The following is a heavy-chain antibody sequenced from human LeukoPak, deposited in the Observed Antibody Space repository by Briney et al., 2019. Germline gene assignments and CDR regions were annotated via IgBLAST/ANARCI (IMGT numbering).Heavy chain of an antibody. Sequence: EASVKVSCKASGGTFSSYAISWVRQAPGQGLEWMGGIIPIFGTANYAQKFQGRVTITTDESTSTAYMELSSLRSEDTAGYYCAAEVDSSGYYYFDCWGQGTLVTVSS. J-gene: IGHJ4*02. D-gene: IGHD3-22*01. CDR1: GGTFSSYA. CDR2: IIPIFGTA. V-gene: IGHV1-69*05. CDR3: AAEVDSSGYYYFDC.